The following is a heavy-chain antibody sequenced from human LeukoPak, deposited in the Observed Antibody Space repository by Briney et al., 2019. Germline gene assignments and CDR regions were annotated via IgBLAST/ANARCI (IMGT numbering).Heavy chain of an antibody. CDR1: GYTFTIHG. Sequence: ASVKVSCKASGYTFTIHGISWVRQAPGQGLEWMGWINAYNGNTNYAQKLQGRVTMTTDTSTSTAYMELRSLRSDDTAVYYCARGTTYDYVWGSYPYYFDYWGQGTLVTVSS. CDR3: ARGTTYDYVWGSYPYYFDY. D-gene: IGHD3-16*02. V-gene: IGHV1-18*01. CDR2: INAYNGNT. J-gene: IGHJ4*02.